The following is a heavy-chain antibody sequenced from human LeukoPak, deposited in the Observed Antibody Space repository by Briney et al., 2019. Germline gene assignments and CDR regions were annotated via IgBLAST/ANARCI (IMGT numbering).Heavy chain of an antibody. V-gene: IGHV3-74*01. CDR3: ASIPYYYYMDV. J-gene: IGHJ6*03. Sequence: GGSLRLSCAASGFTFSRSWMHWVRQAPGKGLEWVSRINSDGSSTSYADSVKGRFTISRDNAKNTLYLQMNSLRAEDTAVYYCASIPYYYYMDVWGKGTTVTISS. CDR2: INSDGSST. CDR1: GFTFSRSW.